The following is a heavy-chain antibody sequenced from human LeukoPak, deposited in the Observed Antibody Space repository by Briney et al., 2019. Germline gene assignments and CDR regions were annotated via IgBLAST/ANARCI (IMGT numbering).Heavy chain of an antibody. Sequence: GGSLRLSCAASGCTLSSYGRRWVRQAPGKGLEGVAVIWYDGSNKYYADSVKGRFTIPRDNAKNSLHLQMNSLRAEDTALYYCANLVGATNYWGQGTLVTVSS. CDR1: GCTLSSYG. D-gene: IGHD1-26*01. CDR3: ANLVGATNY. V-gene: IGHV3-33*03. CDR2: IWYDGSNK. J-gene: IGHJ4*02.